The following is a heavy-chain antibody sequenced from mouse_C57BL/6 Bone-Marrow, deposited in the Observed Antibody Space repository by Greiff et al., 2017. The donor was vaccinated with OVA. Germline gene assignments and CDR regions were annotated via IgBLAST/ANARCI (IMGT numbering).Heavy chain of an antibody. CDR1: GYTFTSYG. D-gene: IGHD2-4*01. CDR2: IYPRSGNT. CDR3: ARWDYDYDEFAY. V-gene: IGHV1-81*01. J-gene: IGHJ3*01. Sequence: VQVVESGAELARPGASVKLSCKASGYTFTSYGISWVKQRTGQGLEWIGEIYPRSGNTYYNEKFKGKATLTADKSSSTAYMELRSLTSEDSAVYFCARWDYDYDEFAYWGQGTLVTVSA.